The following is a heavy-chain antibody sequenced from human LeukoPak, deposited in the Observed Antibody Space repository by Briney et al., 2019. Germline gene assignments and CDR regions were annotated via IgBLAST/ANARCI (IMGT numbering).Heavy chain of an antibody. CDR3: ARHIGILGKWGFDY. V-gene: IGHV4-4*02. D-gene: IGHD2/OR15-2a*01. J-gene: IGHJ4*02. Sequence: GALRLSCAASGLTFISYAMNWVRQSPGKGLEWIGEIHHSASPNYNTSLKSRVTLSLDKSQNQFSLKVTSVTAADTAVYYCARHIGILGKWGFDYWGQGTLVTVSS. CDR2: IHHSASP. CDR1: GLTFISYAM.